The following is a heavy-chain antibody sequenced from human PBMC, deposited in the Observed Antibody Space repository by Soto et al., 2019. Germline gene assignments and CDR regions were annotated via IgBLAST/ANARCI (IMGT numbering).Heavy chain of an antibody. CDR3: AKGPDDYYYYGMDV. J-gene: IGHJ6*02. V-gene: IGHV3-23*01. CDR2: ISGSGGST. CDR1: GFTFSSYA. Sequence: GGSLRLSCAASGFTFSSYAVTWVRQAPGKGLEWVSAISGSGGSTYYADSVKGRFTISRDNSKNTLYLQMNSLRAEDTAVYYCAKGPDDYYYYGMDVWGQGTTVTVSS.